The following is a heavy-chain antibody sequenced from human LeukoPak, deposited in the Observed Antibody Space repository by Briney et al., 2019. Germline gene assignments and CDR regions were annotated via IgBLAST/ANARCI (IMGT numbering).Heavy chain of an antibody. V-gene: IGHV3-74*01. J-gene: IGHJ4*02. CDR1: TSTGLVW. CDR3: GILPPGY. D-gene: IGHD2-8*02. CDR2: IKSDGTSA. Sequence: GGSLRLSCAASTSTGLVWMDWVRKAPGKGLVWVARIKSDGTSANYADSVRGRFTISKDDAKNTLYLLMNSLGDEDTAVYYCGILPPGYWGQGTQVTVS.